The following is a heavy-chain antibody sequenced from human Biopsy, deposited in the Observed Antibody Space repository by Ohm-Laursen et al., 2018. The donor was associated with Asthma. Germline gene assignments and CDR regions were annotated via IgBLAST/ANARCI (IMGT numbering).Heavy chain of an antibody. CDR3: ARKAGSCISRTCYSLDF. Sequence: SVKVSCKSLGGTFSTYVIGWVRQAPGQGLEWMGGINSVFGTTTYPQKFQDRVTITADDSASTVYMELSSLRSEDTAVYYCARKAGSCISRTCYSLDFWGQGTLVTVSS. CDR1: GGTFSTYV. D-gene: IGHD2-2*01. J-gene: IGHJ4*02. V-gene: IGHV1-69*13. CDR2: INSVFGTT.